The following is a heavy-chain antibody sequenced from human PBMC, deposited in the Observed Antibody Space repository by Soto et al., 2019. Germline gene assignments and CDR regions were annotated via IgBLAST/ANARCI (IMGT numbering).Heavy chain of an antibody. CDR1: GFTFDDYA. D-gene: IGHD1-7*01. J-gene: IGHJ3*02. CDR2: ISWNSGSI. V-gene: IGHV3-9*01. CDR3: AKGELELLNVADFDI. Sequence: AGGSLRLSCAASGFTFDDYAMYWVRQAPGKGLEWVSGISWNSGSIGYADSVKGRFTISRDNAKNSLYLQMNSLRAEDTALYYCAKGELELLNVADFDIWGQGTMVTVSS.